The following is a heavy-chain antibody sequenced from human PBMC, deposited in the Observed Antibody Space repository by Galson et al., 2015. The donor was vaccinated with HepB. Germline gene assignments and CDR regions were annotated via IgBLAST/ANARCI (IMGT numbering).Heavy chain of an antibody. Sequence: SVKVSCKASGYTFTDFGVSWMRQAPGQGLEWMGWISAYNGNINTNYAKKFQGRVTMTTDTSTSTAYMELTSLRSDDTAVYYCARDLGDIVATIFFDYWGQGTLVTVSS. CDR3: ARDLGDIVATIFFDY. CDR1: GYTFTDFG. V-gene: IGHV1-18*04. D-gene: IGHD5-12*01. J-gene: IGHJ4*02. CDR2: ISAYNGNINT.